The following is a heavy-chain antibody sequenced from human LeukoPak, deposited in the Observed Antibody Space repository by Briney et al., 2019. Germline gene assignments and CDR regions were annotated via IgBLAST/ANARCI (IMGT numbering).Heavy chain of an antibody. CDR2: MNPNSGNT. V-gene: IGHV1-8*01. J-gene: IGHJ6*03. CDR3: ARDPRLYSSTARSHMDV. CDR1: GYTFTSYD. D-gene: IGHD6-13*01. Sequence: ASVKVSCKASGYTFTSYDINWVRQATGQGLEWMGWMNPNSGNTGYAQKFQGRVTMTRNSSITTAYMELSSLRSEDTAVYYCARDPRLYSSTARSHMDVWGKGTTVTVSS.